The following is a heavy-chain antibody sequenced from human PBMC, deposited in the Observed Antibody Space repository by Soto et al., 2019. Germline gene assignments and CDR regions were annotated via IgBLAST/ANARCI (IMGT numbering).Heavy chain of an antibody. Sequence: EVHLLESGGGLVQPGGSLRLSCAASGFSFNSYAMGWVRQAPGKWLEWVSVISARGGSSYFVAPVKRRFTISRHNSKNVLSLEMNSLRAEDTAIYFCAKGSIEDSASVDNWGQGTRVRVSS. CDR3: AKGSIEDSASVDN. CDR1: GFSFNSYA. J-gene: IGHJ4*02. D-gene: IGHD1-26*01. CDR2: ISARGGSS. V-gene: IGHV3-23*01.